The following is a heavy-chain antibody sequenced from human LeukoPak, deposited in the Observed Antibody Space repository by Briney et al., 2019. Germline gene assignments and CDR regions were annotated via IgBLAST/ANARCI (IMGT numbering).Heavy chain of an antibody. J-gene: IGHJ5*02. CDR3: ARDLLYCSSTSCHNNWFDP. V-gene: IGHV4-30-4*08. CDR1: GGSISSGDYY. Sequence: SETLSLTCTVSGGSISSGDYYWSWIRQPPGKGLEWFGYIYYSGSTYYNPSSKRRITISVDTSKNQFSLKLSSVTAADTAVYYCARDLLYCSSTSCHNNWFDPWGQGTLVTVSS. CDR2: IYYSGST. D-gene: IGHD2-2*01.